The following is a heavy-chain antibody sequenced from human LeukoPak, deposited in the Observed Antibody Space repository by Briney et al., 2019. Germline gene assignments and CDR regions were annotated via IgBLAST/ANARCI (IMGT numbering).Heavy chain of an antibody. CDR2: IYPGDSRT. D-gene: IGHD6-19*01. CDR1: GYIFTGFW. V-gene: IGHV5-51*01. Sequence: GESLKISCMASGYIFTGFWIGWVRQMPGKGLEWMGTIYPGDSRTRYSPSFQGQVTISADKSITTAYLRWDSLRASDTAVYYCARQEWLINSQTEFDSWGQGTLVTVSS. CDR3: ARQEWLINSQTEFDS. J-gene: IGHJ4*02.